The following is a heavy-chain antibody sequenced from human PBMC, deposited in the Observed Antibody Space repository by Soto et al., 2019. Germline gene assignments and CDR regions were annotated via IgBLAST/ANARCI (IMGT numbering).Heavy chain of an antibody. CDR3: AKDRPEYSSSSVLF. V-gene: IGHV3-30*18. CDR1: GFTFSSYG. D-gene: IGHD6-6*01. CDR2: ISYDGSNK. J-gene: IGHJ4*02. Sequence: GGSLRLSCAASGFTFSSYGMHWVRQAPGKGLEWVAVISYDGSNKYYADSVKGRFTISRDNSKNTLYLQMNSLRAEDTAVYYCAKDRPEYSSSSVLFWGQGTLVTVSS.